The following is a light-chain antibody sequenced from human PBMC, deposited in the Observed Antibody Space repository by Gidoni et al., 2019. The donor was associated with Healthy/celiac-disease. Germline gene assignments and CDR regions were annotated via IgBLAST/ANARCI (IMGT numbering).Light chain of an antibody. CDR2: DVS. V-gene: IGLV2-14*03. J-gene: IGLJ2*01. CDR1: SSHVGGYNY. CDR3: SSYTSSSTRV. Sequence: QSALTQPASVSGSPGQSITISCTGTSSHVGGYNYVSWYQQHPRKAPKLMIYDVSNRPSGVSNRFSGSKSGNTASLTISGLQAEDEADYYCSSYTSSSTRVFGGGTKLTVL.